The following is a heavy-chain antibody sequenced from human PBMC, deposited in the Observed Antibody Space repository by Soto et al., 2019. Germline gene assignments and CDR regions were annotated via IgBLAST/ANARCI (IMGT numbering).Heavy chain of an antibody. CDR3: ATWHEREHAFDV. Sequence: DVQLVESGGGLIKPGESLRLSCAAFGLTISGKKYVAWVRQAPGKGLEWVSALYDVDGSFYADSVTGRFTTSSDSSKTTVSLQMHDLRPDDTAVYYCATWHEREHAFDVWGQGTTVTISS. J-gene: IGHJ3*01. D-gene: IGHD1-1*01. V-gene: IGHV3-53*01. CDR2: LYDVDGS. CDR1: GLTISGKKY.